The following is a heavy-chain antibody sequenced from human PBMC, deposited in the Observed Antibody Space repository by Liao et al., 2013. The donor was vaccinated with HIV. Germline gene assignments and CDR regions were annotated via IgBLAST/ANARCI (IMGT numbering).Heavy chain of an antibody. CDR2: INHSGST. J-gene: IGHJ4*02. CDR1: GGSFSAYY. CDR3: ARGDYYDSSGYYY. Sequence: QVQLQQWGAGLLKPSETLSLTCAVSGGSFSAYYWSWIRQPPGKGLEWIGEINHSGSTNYNASLKSRVSISVDTSKNQFSLKVSSVTAADTAVYYCARGDYYDSSGYYYWGQGTLVTVSS. V-gene: IGHV4-34*01. D-gene: IGHD3-22*01.